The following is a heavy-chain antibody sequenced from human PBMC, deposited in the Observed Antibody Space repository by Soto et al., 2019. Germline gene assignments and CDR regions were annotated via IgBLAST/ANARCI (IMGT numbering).Heavy chain of an antibody. J-gene: IGHJ4*02. CDR3: ARDKLLRYSSGWSDYFDY. D-gene: IGHD6-19*01. V-gene: IGHV3-48*02. CDR2: ISSSSSTI. CDR1: GFTFSSYS. Sequence: PGGSLRLSCAASGFTFSSYSMNWVRQAPGKGLEWVSYISSSSSTIYYADSVKGRFTISRDNAKNSLYLQMNSLRDEDTAVYYCARDKLLRYSSGWSDYFDYWGQGTLVTVSS.